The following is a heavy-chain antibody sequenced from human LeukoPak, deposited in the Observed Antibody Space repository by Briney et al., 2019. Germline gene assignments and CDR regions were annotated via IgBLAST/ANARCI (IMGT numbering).Heavy chain of an antibody. CDR3: VKEWRWPQPCFDY. Sequence: GGSLRLSCAASGFIFSSYGMHWVRQAPGKGLEWVAVIWYGGSKTYYGDSVEGRFPISRDNSKNTVYLQLNSMRTEDTAVYYCVKEWRWPQPCFDYWGQGTLLTVSS. J-gene: IGHJ4*02. CDR1: GFIFSSYG. D-gene: IGHD1-1*01. V-gene: IGHV3-33*06. CDR2: IWYGGSKT.